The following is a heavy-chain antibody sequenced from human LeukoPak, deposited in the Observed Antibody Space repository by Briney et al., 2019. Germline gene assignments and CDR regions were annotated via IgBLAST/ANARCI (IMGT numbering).Heavy chain of an antibody. Sequence: SDPALVKPTQTLTLTCTFSGFSLSTSGVCVNWIRQPPGKALEWLARIDWDDDKYFDTSLKTRLTISKDTSKNQVVLRMINMDPGDTATYYCARMGCGVYPNYFDFWGQGVLVTVSS. CDR2: IDWDDDK. V-gene: IGHV2-70*11. J-gene: IGHJ4*02. CDR3: ARMGCGVYPNYFDF. D-gene: IGHD1-26*01. CDR1: GFSLSTSGVC.